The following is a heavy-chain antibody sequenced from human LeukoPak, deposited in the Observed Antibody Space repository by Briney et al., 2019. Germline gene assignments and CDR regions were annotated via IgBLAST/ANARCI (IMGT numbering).Heavy chain of an antibody. CDR1: GFTFSSYS. V-gene: IGHV3-21*01. CDR2: ISSSSSYI. Sequence: GRSLRLSCAASGFTFSSYSMNWVRQAPGKGLEWVSSISSSSSYIYYADSVKGRFTISRDNAKNSLYLQMNSLRAEDTAVYYCARLEVPAATRYYYYYGMDVWGQGTTVTVSS. CDR3: ARLEVPAATRYYYYYGMDV. D-gene: IGHD2-2*01. J-gene: IGHJ6*02.